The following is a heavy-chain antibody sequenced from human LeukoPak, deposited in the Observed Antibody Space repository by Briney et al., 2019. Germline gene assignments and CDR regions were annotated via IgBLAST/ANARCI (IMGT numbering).Heavy chain of an antibody. CDR1: EFTFTGYY. Sequence: GASVKVSCKASEFTFTGYYMHWVRQAPGQGLEWMGWINPNSGGTNYAQKFQGRVTMTRDTSISTAYMELSRLRSDDTAVFYCARSPHILTGENFDYWGQGTLLTVSS. V-gene: IGHV1-2*02. CDR3: ARSPHILTGENFDY. J-gene: IGHJ4*02. CDR2: INPNSGGT. D-gene: IGHD3-9*01.